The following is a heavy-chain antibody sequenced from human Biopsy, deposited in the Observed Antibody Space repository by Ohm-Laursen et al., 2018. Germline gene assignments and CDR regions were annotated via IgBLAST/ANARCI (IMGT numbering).Heavy chain of an antibody. J-gene: IGHJ2*01. Sequence: SQTLSLTCAVSGASISDYYCVWIRQPAGKGLEWIGLIFTSGRTSYNPSLKSRVTLSVNTSKKQFSLRLSSVTAADTAVYYCASAGYNPDWNFDLWGRGTRVTVSS. CDR1: GASISDYY. D-gene: IGHD5-24*01. CDR3: ASAGYNPDWNFDL. V-gene: IGHV4-4*07. CDR2: IFTSGRT.